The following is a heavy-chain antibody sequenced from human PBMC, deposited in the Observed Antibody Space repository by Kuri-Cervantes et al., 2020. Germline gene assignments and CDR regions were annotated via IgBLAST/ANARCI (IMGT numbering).Heavy chain of an antibody. V-gene: IGHV3-30*02. CDR1: GFTFSSYW. CDR3: ARVGYSYGQRVHYYYYMDV. CDR2: IRYDGSNK. Sequence: GESLKISCAASGFTFSSYWMHWVRQAPGKGLEWVAFIRYDGSNKYYADSVKGRFTISRDNSKNTLYLQMNSLRAEDTAVYYCARVGYSYGQRVHYYYYMDVWGKGTTVTVSS. J-gene: IGHJ6*03. D-gene: IGHD5-18*01.